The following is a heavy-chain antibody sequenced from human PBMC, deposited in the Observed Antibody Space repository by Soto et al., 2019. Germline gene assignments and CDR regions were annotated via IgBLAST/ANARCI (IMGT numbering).Heavy chain of an antibody. CDR3: ARGRPRPRNVEDVPDAIWGSYYYMDV. V-gene: IGHV1-8*01. D-gene: IGHD2-2*01. CDR2: MSPKNGNT. J-gene: IGHJ6*03. CDR1: GYTFTNND. Sequence: ASVKVSCKASGYTFTNNDINWVRQVPGHGLEWMGWMSPKNGNTGMAQKFQARVIMTRDTSTKTAYMELKNLKSEDTAVYYCARGRPRPRNVEDVPDAIWGSYYYMDVWGAGTTVTVSS.